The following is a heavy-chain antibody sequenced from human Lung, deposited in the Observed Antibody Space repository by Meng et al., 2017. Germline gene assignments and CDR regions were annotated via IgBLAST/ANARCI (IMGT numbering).Heavy chain of an antibody. D-gene: IGHD4-11*01. V-gene: IGHV4-34*04. CDR3: ARGPTTMAQDFDY. J-gene: IGHJ4*02. Sequence: VEVQKWGAGLLKGTETLTLTWVVSGGSCRDYCWSWLRQGPGKGLEWIGEINHSGRTNHNPSLESRATISVETSQNTLSLKLSSVTAADSAVYYCARGPTTMAQDFDYWGQETLVTVSS. CDR2: INHSGRT. CDR1: GGSCRDYC.